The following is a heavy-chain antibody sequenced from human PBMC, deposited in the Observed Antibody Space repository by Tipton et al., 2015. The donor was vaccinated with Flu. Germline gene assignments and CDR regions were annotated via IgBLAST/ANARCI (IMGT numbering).Heavy chain of an antibody. D-gene: IGHD6-19*01. CDR1: GASFSNYY. CDR2: INHSGSA. J-gene: IGHJ5*02. CDR3: ARSIAVSGKFDP. V-gene: IGHV4-34*01. Sequence: TLSLTCIVSGASFSNYYWSWIRQPPGKALEWIGEINHSGSANYNPSLKTRVTISVDASKNQFSLKLSSVTAADTAVYYCARSIAVSGKFDPWGQGTLVTVSS.